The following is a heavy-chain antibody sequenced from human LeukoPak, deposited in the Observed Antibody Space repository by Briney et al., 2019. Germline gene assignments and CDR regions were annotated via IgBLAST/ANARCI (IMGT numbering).Heavy chain of an antibody. J-gene: IGHJ4*02. Sequence: AGGSLRLSCAASGFAFSSYGMSWVRQAPGKGLEWVSAISGGGGSTYYADSVKGRFTISRDNSKNTLYLQMNSLRADDTAVYFCARYGSGLYWGQGTLVTVYS. D-gene: IGHD3-10*01. CDR1: GFAFSSYG. CDR3: ARYGSGLY. CDR2: ISGGGGST. V-gene: IGHV3-23*01.